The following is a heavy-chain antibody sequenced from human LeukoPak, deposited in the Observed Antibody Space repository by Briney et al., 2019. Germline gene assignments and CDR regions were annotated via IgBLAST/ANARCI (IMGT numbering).Heavy chain of an antibody. D-gene: IGHD5-24*01. CDR2: INPADSDT. J-gene: IGHJ4*02. CDR3: ARGEGGYNYAF. V-gene: IGHV5-51*01. Sequence: GESLEISCKASGYNLSSYWIAWVRPIPGKGLEWMGIINPADSDTRYSLSIQGQVTISADRSISTAYLQWSSLKASDTAIYYCARGEGGYNYAFWGQGTLVSVSS. CDR1: GYNLSSYW.